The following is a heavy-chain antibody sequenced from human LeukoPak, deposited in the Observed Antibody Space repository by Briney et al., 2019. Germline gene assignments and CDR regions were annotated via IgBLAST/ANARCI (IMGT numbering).Heavy chain of an antibody. J-gene: IGHJ4*02. V-gene: IGHV4-38-2*01. CDR1: GYSISSGYY. Sequence: NPSETLSLTCAVSGYSISSGYYWGWIRQPPGKGLEWIGSIYHSGSTYYNPSLKCRVTISVDTSKNQFSLKLTSVTAADTAVYYCARLHWNSNYWGQGTLVTVSS. D-gene: IGHD1-7*01. CDR2: IYHSGST. CDR3: ARLHWNSNY.